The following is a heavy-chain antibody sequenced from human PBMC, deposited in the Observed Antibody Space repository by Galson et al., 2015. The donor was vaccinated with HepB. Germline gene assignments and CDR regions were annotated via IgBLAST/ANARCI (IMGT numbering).Heavy chain of an antibody. CDR3: ARDRSSSWSNHYYYGMDV. V-gene: IGHV1-69*06. J-gene: IGHJ6*02. D-gene: IGHD6-13*01. CDR2: IIPIFGTA. Sequence: SVKVSCKASGGTFSSYAISWVRQAPGQGLEWMGGIIPIFGTANYAQKFQGRVTITADKSTSTAYMELSSLRSEDTAVYYCARDRSSSWSNHYYYGMDVWGQGTTVTVSS. CDR1: GGTFSSYA.